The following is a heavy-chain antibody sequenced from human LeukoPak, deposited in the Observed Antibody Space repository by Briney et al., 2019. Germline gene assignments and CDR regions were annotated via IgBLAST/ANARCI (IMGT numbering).Heavy chain of an antibody. CDR1: GFTFSSYG. Sequence: GGSLRLSCAASGFTFSSYGMHWVRQAPGKGLEWVAVISYDGSNKYYADSVKGRFTISRDNSKNTLYLQMNSLRAEDTAIYYCAREGSSGWFPHWGQGTLVTVSS. V-gene: IGHV3-30*03. CDR2: ISYDGSNK. J-gene: IGHJ4*02. D-gene: IGHD6-19*01. CDR3: AREGSSGWFPH.